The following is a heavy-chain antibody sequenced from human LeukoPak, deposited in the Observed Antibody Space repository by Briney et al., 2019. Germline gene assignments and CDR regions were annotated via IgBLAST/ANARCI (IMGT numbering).Heavy chain of an antibody. D-gene: IGHD6-19*01. CDR1: GGAFSSYA. V-gene: IGHV1-69*04. CDR2: IIPILGIA. CDR3: ARDSSPQWLVRDYFDY. J-gene: IGHJ4*02. Sequence: SVKVSCKASGGAFSSYAISWVRQAPGQGLEWMGRIIPILGIANYAQKFQGRVTITADKSTSTAYMELSSLRSEDTAVYYCARDSSPQWLVRDYFDYWGQGTLVTVSS.